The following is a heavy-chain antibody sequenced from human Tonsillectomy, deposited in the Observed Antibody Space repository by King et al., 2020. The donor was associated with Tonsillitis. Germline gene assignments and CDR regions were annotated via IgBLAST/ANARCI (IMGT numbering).Heavy chain of an antibody. CDR1: GFTFSRYS. CDR2: ISSGRDYI. J-gene: IGHJ4*02. CDR3: ARAGYRCYDWDFDH. D-gene: IGHD6-13*01. Sequence: VQLVESGGGLVKPGGSLRVSCAASGFTFSRYSMNWVRQAPGRGLEWGSSISSGRDYIYYADLVKGRFTISRDDAKKSVYLQMNSLRAEDTAVYFCARAGYRCYDWDFDHWGQGTLVTVSS. V-gene: IGHV3-21*01.